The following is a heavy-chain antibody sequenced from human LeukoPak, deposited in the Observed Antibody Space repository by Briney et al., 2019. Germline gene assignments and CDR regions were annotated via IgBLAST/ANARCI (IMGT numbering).Heavy chain of an antibody. CDR1: GGSISSYY. Sequence: PSETLSLTCTVSGGSISSYYWSWIRQPPGKGLEWIGYIYYSGSTNYNPSLKSRVTISVDTSKNQFSLKLSSVTAADTAAYYCARDSLECSSTSCAWNWFDPWGQGTLVTVSS. D-gene: IGHD2-2*01. V-gene: IGHV4-59*01. CDR2: IYYSGST. CDR3: ARDSLECSSTSCAWNWFDP. J-gene: IGHJ5*02.